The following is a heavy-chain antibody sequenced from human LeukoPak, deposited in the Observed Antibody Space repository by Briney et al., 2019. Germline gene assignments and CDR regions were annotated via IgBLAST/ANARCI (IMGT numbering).Heavy chain of an antibody. Sequence: GASVKVSCKASGYTFTGYYMHWVRQAPGKGLEWMGGFDPEDGETIYAQKFQGRVTMTEDTSTDTAYMELSSLRSEDTAVYYCATGQPYNWNYYFDYWGQGTLVTVSS. CDR3: ATGQPYNWNYYFDY. V-gene: IGHV1-24*01. CDR1: GYTFTGYY. J-gene: IGHJ4*02. CDR2: FDPEDGET. D-gene: IGHD1-7*01.